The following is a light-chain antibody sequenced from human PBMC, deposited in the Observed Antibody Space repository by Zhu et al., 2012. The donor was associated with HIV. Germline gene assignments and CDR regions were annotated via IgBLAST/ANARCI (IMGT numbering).Light chain of an antibody. CDR3: QQYGSSPDT. V-gene: IGKV3-20*01. CDR2: DTS. CDR1: QSMTSNY. J-gene: IGKJ2*01. Sequence: EIVLTQSPGTLSLPPGEGATLSCRASQSMTSNYLAWYQHRPGQAPRLLIYDTSIRVPGIPDRFSGRGSGTDFTLTISRLEPEDFAVYYCQQYGSSPDTFGQGTKLEIK.